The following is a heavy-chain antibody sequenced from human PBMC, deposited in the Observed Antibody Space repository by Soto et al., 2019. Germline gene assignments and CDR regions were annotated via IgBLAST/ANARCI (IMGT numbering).Heavy chain of an antibody. D-gene: IGHD3-10*01. V-gene: IGHV1-18*04. CDR2: IKPDNGDT. CDR1: GYPFSKYG. J-gene: IGHJ5*02. Sequence: QLQLVQTGAEVERPGASVRVSCKAYGYPFSKYGTSWIRQAPGQGLEWMGWIKPDNGDTNYAQKFQGRVIMTTDTSSNTAYMELRSLRSDDTAVYYCATSSDSGFDPWGQGTLVSVSS. CDR3: ATSSDSGFDP.